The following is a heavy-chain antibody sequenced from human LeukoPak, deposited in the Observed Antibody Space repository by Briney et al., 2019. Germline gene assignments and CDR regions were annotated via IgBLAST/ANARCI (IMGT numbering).Heavy chain of an antibody. CDR2: IKSKTDGGTT. Sequence: GGSLRLSCAASRFTFSNAWLSWVRQAPGKGLEWVGRIKSKTDGGTTDYAAPVKGRFTISRDDSENTLYLQMNSLKTEDTAVYYCTTGSTSGSYFADNLDYWGQGTLVTVSS. CDR3: TTGSTSGSYFADNLDY. J-gene: IGHJ4*02. CDR1: RFTFSNAW. D-gene: IGHD1-26*01. V-gene: IGHV3-15*01.